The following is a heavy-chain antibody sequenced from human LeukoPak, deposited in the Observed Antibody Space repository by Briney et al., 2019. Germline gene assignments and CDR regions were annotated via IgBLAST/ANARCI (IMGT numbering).Heavy chain of an antibody. V-gene: IGHV3-48*03. J-gene: IGHJ6*03. CDR3: ARGVEGYCYYYYMDV. D-gene: IGHD2-15*01. CDR2: ISSSGSTI. Sequence: GGSLRLSCAASGFTFSSYEMNWVRQAPGKGLEWVSYISSSGSTIYYADSVKGRFTISRDNAKNSLYLQMNSLRAEDTAVYYCARGVEGYCYYYYMDVWGKGTTVTVSS. CDR1: GFTFSSYE.